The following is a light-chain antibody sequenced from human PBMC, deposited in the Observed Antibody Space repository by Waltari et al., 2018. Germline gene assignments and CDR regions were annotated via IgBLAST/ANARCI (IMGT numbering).Light chain of an antibody. CDR2: HAS. CDR1: QSVSSY. V-gene: IGKV3-11*01. CDR3: QQRSDWPPLT. J-gene: IGKJ5*01. Sequence: EIVLTQSPATLSLSPGERATLSCRASQSVSSYLAWYQQKPGQPPRLLIYHASTRATGIPASFSGRGSGTDFTLIITNVEPEDFAVYYCQQRSDWPPLTFGQGTRLEIK.